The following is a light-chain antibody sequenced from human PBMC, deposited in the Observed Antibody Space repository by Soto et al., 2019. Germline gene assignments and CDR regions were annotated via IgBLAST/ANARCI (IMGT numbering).Light chain of an antibody. CDR3: QHYDRPPMWT. Sequence: EIVLTQSPGTLSLSPGERATLSCRASQSVGDTYLAWYQQKPGQAPRLLMHSTSISATGIPDRFSGSGSGTDFTLTISRLDPEDFAVYYCQHYDRPPMWTFGQGTKVDIK. V-gene: IGKV3-20*01. J-gene: IGKJ1*01. CDR2: STS. CDR1: QSVGDTY.